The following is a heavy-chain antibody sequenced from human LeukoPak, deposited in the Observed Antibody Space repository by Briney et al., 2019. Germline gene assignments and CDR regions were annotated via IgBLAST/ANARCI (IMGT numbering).Heavy chain of an antibody. CDR1: GFTFSSYG. V-gene: IGHV3-30*18. Sequence: GGSLRLSCAASGFTFSSYGMHWVRQAPGKGLEWVAVISYDGSNKYYADSVKGRFTISRDNSKNTLYLQMNSLRAEDTAVYYCAKPEAVAGDAFDIWGQGTMVTVSS. J-gene: IGHJ3*02. CDR2: ISYDGSNK. D-gene: IGHD6-19*01. CDR3: AKPEAVAGDAFDI.